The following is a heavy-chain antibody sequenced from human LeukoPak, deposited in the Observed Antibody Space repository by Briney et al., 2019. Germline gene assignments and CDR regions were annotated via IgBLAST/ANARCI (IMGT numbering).Heavy chain of an antibody. CDR2: INHSGST. V-gene: IGHV4-34*01. D-gene: IGHD2-2*01. CDR1: GGSFSGYY. Sequence: PSETLSLTCAVYGGSFSGYYWSWIRQPPGKGLEWIGEINHSGSTNYNPSLKSRVTISVDTSNNQFSLKLSSVTAADTAVYYCAKGRSYARTYYFDYWGQGTLVTVSS. CDR3: AKGRSYARTYYFDY. J-gene: IGHJ4*02.